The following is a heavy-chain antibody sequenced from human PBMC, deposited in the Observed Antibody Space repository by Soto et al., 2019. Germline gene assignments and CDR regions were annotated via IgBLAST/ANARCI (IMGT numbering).Heavy chain of an antibody. Sequence: PSETLSLTCTVSGGSISSGGYYCSWIRQHPGKGLEWIGYIYHSGSTYYNPSLKSRVTISVDRSKNQFSLKLSSVTAADTAVYYCASGDYGLDYWGQGTLVTVSS. CDR3: ASGDYGLDY. CDR1: GGSISSGGYY. D-gene: IGHD4-17*01. J-gene: IGHJ4*02. V-gene: IGHV4-30-2*01. CDR2: IYHSGST.